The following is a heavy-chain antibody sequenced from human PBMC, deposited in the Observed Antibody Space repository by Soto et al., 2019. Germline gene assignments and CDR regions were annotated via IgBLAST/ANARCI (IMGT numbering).Heavy chain of an antibody. J-gene: IGHJ5*02. Sequence: PVGSLRLSCVASGFTFSSYWMHWVRQAPGKGLVWVSRINSDGSTTSYADSVKGRFTISRDNAKNTLYLRMNSLRAEDTAVYYCTRDPGYYDTSGIHWFDPCSQGP. CDR2: INSDGSTT. D-gene: IGHD3-22*01. V-gene: IGHV3-74*01. CDR1: GFTFSSYW. CDR3: TRDPGYYDTSGIHWFDP.